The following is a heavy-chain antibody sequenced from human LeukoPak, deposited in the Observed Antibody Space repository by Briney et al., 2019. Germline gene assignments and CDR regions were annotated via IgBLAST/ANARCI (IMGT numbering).Heavy chain of an antibody. V-gene: IGHV4-34*01. CDR2: IYYSGST. D-gene: IGHD2-2*02. J-gene: IGHJ4*02. Sequence: PSETLSLTCAVYGGPFSGYYWSWIRQPPGKGLEWIGSIYYSGSTYYNPSLKSRVTISVDTSKNQFSLKLSSVTAADTAVYYCARQGYCSSTSCYTTDYWGQGTLVTVSS. CDR1: GGPFSGYY. CDR3: ARQGYCSSTSCYTTDY.